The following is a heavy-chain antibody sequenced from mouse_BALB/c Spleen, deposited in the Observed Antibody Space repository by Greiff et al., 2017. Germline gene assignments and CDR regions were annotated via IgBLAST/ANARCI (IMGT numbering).Heavy chain of an antibody. J-gene: IGHJ4*01. D-gene: IGHD1-1*01. Sequence: EVQLQESGGGLVKPGGSLKLSCAASGFTFSDYYMYWVRQTPEKRLEWVATISDGGSYTYYPDSVKGRFTISRDNAKNNLYLQMSSLKSEDTAMYYCARALLLRFYAMDYWGQGTSVTVSS. V-gene: IGHV5-4*02. CDR3: ARALLLRFYAMDY. CDR2: ISDGGSYT. CDR1: GFTFSDYY.